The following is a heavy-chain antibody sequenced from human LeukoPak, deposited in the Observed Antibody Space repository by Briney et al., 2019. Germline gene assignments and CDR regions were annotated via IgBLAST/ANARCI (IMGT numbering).Heavy chain of an antibody. J-gene: IGHJ4*02. D-gene: IGHD2-2*01. CDR3: ARGPAASGL. CDR1: GGSVSSGGYY. V-gene: IGHV4-31*03. CDR2: MSYRGST. Sequence: SETLSLTCTVSGGSVSSGGYYWSSIRQHPGKGLEWIGYMSYRGSTDYNPSLKSRTAISVDTSKNQFSLKLSSVTDADTAVYYCARGPAASGLWGQGTLVTVSS.